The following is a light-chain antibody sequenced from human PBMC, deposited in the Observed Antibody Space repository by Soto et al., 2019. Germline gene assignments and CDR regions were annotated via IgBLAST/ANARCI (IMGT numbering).Light chain of an antibody. CDR1: QSVSSN. V-gene: IGKV3-15*01. CDR2: GAY. Sequence: EIVMTQSPATLSVSPGERATLSCRASQSVSSNLAWYQQKPGQAPRLLIYGAYTRAAGIPARFSGSGYGTESTVSISSMKFEDFEVYYCQQYNNRLRTFGQRKNVEIK. J-gene: IGKJ1*01. CDR3: QQYNNRLRT.